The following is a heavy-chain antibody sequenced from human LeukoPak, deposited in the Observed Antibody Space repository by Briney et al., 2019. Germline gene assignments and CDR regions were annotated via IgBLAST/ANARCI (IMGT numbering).Heavy chain of an antibody. CDR3: ASADYDMAFDT. D-gene: IGHD3-9*01. V-gene: IGHV4-31*03. CDR2: IYYSGST. J-gene: IGHJ3*02. Sequence: SPSQTLSLTCTVSGGSISSGGYYWSWIRQHPGKGLEWIGYIYYSGSTDYNPSLKSRFTMSVDTSKNQFSLKLSSVTAADTAVYYCASADYDMAFDTWGQGTMVTVSS. CDR1: GGSISSGGYY.